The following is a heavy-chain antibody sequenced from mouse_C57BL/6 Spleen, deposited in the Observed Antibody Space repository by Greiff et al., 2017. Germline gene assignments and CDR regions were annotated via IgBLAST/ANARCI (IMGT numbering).Heavy chain of an antibody. V-gene: IGHV1-26*01. CDR2: INPNNGGT. CDR1: GYTFTDYY. J-gene: IGHJ2*01. D-gene: IGHD1-1*01. Sequence: EVQLQQSGPELVKPGASVKISCKASGYTFTDYYMNWVKQSHGKSLEWIGDINPNNGGTSYNQKFKGKATMTVDKSSSTAYMERRSLTSEDSAVYYSSREGGYYCGSGYNCWGQGTTLTVSS. CDR3: SREGGYYCGSGYNC.